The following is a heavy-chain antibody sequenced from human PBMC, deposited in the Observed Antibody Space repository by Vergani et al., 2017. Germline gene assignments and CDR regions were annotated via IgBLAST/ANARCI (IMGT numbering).Heavy chain of an antibody. Sequence: EVQLVESGGGLVQPGGSLRLSCAASGFPFSSYEMNWVRQAPGKGLEWISYISSSGSTIYYADSVKGRFTISRDNAKNSLYLQMNSLRAEDTAIYYCARRQWLAAFDYWGQGTLVTVSS. J-gene: IGHJ4*02. V-gene: IGHV3-48*03. D-gene: IGHD6-19*01. CDR1: GFPFSSYE. CDR3: ARRQWLAAFDY. CDR2: ISSSGSTI.